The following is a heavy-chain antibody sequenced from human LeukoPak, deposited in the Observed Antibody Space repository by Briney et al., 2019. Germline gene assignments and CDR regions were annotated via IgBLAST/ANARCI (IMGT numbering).Heavy chain of an antibody. Sequence: PGGSLRLSCAASGFTFSSYSMNWVRQAPGKGLEWVSSISSSSSYIYYADSVKGRFTISRDNAKNSLYLQMNSLRAEDAAVYYCARVMGDSSGSLDYWGQGTLVTVSS. CDR3: ARVMGDSSGSLDY. J-gene: IGHJ4*02. V-gene: IGHV3-21*01. D-gene: IGHD3-22*01. CDR1: GFTFSSYS. CDR2: ISSSSSYI.